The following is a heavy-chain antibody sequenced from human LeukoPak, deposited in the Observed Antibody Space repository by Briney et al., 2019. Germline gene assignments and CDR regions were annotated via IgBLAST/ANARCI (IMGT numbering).Heavy chain of an antibody. V-gene: IGHV3-23*01. CDR1: GFTFSSYA. Sequence: GGSLRLSCAASGFTFSSYAMSWVRQAPGKGLEWVSAISGSGGSTYYADSVKGRFTISRDNSKNTLYLQMNSLRAEDTAVYYCARGWDDSSSWYRRYYYYYGMDVWGQGTTVTVSS. D-gene: IGHD6-13*01. CDR3: ARGWDDSSSWYRRYYYYYGMDV. CDR2: ISGSGGST. J-gene: IGHJ6*02.